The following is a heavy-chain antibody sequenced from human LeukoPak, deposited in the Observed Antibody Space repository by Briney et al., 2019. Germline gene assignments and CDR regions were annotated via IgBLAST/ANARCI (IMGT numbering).Heavy chain of an antibody. J-gene: IGHJ4*02. D-gene: IGHD5-12*01. CDR3: ARGGYDGKYFDY. CDR2: IRSSGTII. CDR1: GFTFSDYY. V-gene: IGHV3-11*01. Sequence: GGSLRLSCAASGFTFSDYYMSWIRQAPGKGLEWVSYIRSSGTIIYYADSVKGRFTISRDNAKNSLYLQMDSLRAEDTAVYYCARGGYDGKYFDYWGQGTLVTVSS.